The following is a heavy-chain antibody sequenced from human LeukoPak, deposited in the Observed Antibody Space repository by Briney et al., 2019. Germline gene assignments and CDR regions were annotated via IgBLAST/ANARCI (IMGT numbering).Heavy chain of an antibody. J-gene: IGHJ4*02. CDR3: ARDRCSGGSCYEVDY. V-gene: IGHV4-39*07. CDR1: GGSISSSSYY. D-gene: IGHD2-15*01. Sequence: SETLSLTCTVSGGSISSSSYYWGWTRQPPGKGLEWIGSIYYSGSTYYNPSLKSRVTISVDTSKNQFSLKLSSVTAADTAVYYCARDRCSGGSCYEVDYWGQGTLVTVSS. CDR2: IYYSGST.